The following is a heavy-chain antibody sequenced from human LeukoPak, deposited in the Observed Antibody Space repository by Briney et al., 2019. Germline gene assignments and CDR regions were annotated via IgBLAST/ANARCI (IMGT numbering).Heavy chain of an antibody. CDR2: ISGSGGST. CDR1: GFTFSSYA. D-gene: IGHD1-26*01. CDR3: AKDRGPPRRYSGSYSAAFDI. J-gene: IGHJ3*02. Sequence: GGSLRLSCAASGFTFSSYAMSWGRQAPGKGLEWVSAISGSGGSTYYADSVKGRFTISRDNSKNTLYLQMNSLSAEATAVYSCAKDRGPPRRYSGSYSAAFDIWGQGTMVTVSS. V-gene: IGHV3-23*01.